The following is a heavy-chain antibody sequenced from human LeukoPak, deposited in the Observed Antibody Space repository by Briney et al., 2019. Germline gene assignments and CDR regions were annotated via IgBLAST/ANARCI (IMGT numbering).Heavy chain of an antibody. CDR3: ARGNPLISRLGDAFDI. J-gene: IGHJ3*02. CDR1: GYTFTTYN. Sequence: GASVKVSCKASGYTFTTYNINWVRQAPGQGLEWMGWISGYNGNTNYAQKLQGRVTMTTDTSTSTAYMELRSLRSDDTAVYYCARGNPLISRLGDAFDIWGQGTMVTVSS. CDR2: ISGYNGNT. V-gene: IGHV1-18*01. D-gene: IGHD2-21*01.